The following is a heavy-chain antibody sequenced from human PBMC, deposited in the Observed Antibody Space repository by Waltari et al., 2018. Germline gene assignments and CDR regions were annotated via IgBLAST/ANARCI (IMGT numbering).Heavy chain of an antibody. CDR1: GFSFTDYY. J-gene: IGHJ3*01. D-gene: IGHD2-15*01. CDR2: ISNSGTTI. V-gene: IGHV3-11*04. CDR3: ARDLTWVAAFDL. Sequence: QVHLVESGGGLVKPGGSLRLTCAASGFSFTDYYMNWIRQAPGKGIEWVSYISNSGTTIYYADSVKGRFTISRDNAKNSLYLQMNSLSAEDTAVYYCARDLTWVAAFDLWGQGTMVTVSS.